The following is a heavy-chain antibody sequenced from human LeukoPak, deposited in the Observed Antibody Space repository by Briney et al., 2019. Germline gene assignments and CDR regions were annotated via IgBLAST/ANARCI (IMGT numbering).Heavy chain of an antibody. CDR2: IYSGGST. D-gene: IGHD6-19*01. CDR1: GSTVSSNY. Sequence: GGSLRLSCAASGSTVSSNYMSWVRQAPGKGLEWVSVIYSGGSTYYAESVKGRFTISRDNSKNTLYLQMKSLRAEDTAVYYCAREFEVAGLAMDVWGKGTTVTVSS. J-gene: IGHJ6*04. CDR3: AREFEVAGLAMDV. V-gene: IGHV3-53*01.